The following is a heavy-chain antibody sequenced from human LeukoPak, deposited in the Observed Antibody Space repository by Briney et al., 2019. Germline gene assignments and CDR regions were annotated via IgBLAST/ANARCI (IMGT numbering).Heavy chain of an antibody. CDR3: TREWQYAPDS. V-gene: IGHV3-48*02. Sequence: PGGSLRLSCAASGFNSNIYHMNWVRQDLGKGLGWLSSIISLIGTIYYTDSVRGRFTLSRDNAENSLYLQMRSLTDEDTAVYYCTREWQYAPDSWGQGTLVTVSS. J-gene: IGHJ4*02. D-gene: IGHD2-2*01. CDR1: GFNSNIYH. CDR2: IISLIGTI.